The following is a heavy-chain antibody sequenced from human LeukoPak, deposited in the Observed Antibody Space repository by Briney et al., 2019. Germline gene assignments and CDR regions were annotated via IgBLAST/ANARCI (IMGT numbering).Heavy chain of an antibody. V-gene: IGHV3-66*02. J-gene: IGHJ4*02. CDR3: ARDRRLTGDDY. CDR2: IYSGGST. D-gene: IGHD7-27*01. CDR1: GFTVSSNY. Sequence: PGGSLRLSCAAPGFTVSSNYMSWVRQAPGKGLEWVSVIYSGGSTYYADSVKGRFTISRDNSKNTLYLQMNSLRAEDTAVYYCARDRRLTGDDYWGQGTLVTVSS.